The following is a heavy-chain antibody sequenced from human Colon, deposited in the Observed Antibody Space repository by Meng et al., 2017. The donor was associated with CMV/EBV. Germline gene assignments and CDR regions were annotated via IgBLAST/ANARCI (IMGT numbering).Heavy chain of an antibody. CDR2: SSSIGTT. J-gene: IGHJ4*02. CDR1: DDSFSSYY. Sequence: SETLSLTCTVSDDSFSSYYWSWIRQSPERGLEWIGYSSSIGTTNYNPSLQSRSTVSVDASRRQVYLKLTSVTAADAAVYYCARDGGGRNRYLLFDYRSQGKVVTVSS. CDR3: ARDGGGRNRYLLFDY. V-gene: IGHV4-59*01. D-gene: IGHD1-14*01.